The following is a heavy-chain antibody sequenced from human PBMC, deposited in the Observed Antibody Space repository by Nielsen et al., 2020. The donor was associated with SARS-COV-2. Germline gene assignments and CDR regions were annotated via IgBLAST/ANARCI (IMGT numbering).Heavy chain of an antibody. CDR2: IKQSASET. J-gene: IGHJ4*02. V-gene: IGHV3-7*01. D-gene: IGHD3-10*01. Sequence: GESLKISCAASGFSFSTHWMSWVRQAPGKGLEWLATIKQSASETYYVDSVKGRFTISRDNAKNSLYLQMHSVRVEDTATYYCATNRGDYWGQGTVVTVS. CDR1: GFSFSTHW. CDR3: ATNRGDY.